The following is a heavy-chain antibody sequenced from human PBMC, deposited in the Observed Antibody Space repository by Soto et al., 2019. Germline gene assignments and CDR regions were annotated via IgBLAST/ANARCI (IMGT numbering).Heavy chain of an antibody. J-gene: IGHJ5*02. CDR2: INAGNGNT. V-gene: IGHV1-3*01. CDR3: ARAPYCGGDCLNWFDP. Sequence: ASVKVSCKASGYTFTSYAMHWVRQAPGQRLEWMGWINAGNGNTKYSQKFQGRVTITRDTSASTAYMELSSLRSEDTAVYYCARAPYCGGDCLNWFDPWGQGTLVTVSS. D-gene: IGHD2-21*02. CDR1: GYTFTSYA.